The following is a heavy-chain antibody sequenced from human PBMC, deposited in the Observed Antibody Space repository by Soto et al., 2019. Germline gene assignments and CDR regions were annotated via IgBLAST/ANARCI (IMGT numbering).Heavy chain of an antibody. Sequence: EASVKVSCKASGYTFTSYYMHWVRQAPGQGLEWMGIINPSGGSTSYAQKFQGRVTMTRDTSTSTVYMELSSLRSEDTAVYYCAREGNDCTNGVCSAPVFYYGMDVWGQGTTVTVSS. V-gene: IGHV1-46*01. J-gene: IGHJ6*02. D-gene: IGHD2-8*01. CDR2: INPSGGST. CDR3: AREGNDCTNGVCSAPVFYYGMDV. CDR1: GYTFTSYY.